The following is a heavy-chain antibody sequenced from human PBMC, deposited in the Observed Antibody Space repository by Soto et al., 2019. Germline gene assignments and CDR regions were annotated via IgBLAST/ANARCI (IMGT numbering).Heavy chain of an antibody. J-gene: IGHJ4*02. V-gene: IGHV3-21*01. Sequence: GASLRLSCAASGFTFSSYGMHWLRQAPGKGLEWVGSIRGGGSYRYYADSVEGRFSISRDDAKKSLYLQMSTLRAEDTAIYYCERSGDNYNLPDYGGQGTPVTVSS. D-gene: IGHD1-1*01. CDR2: IRGGGSYR. CDR1: GFTFSSYG. CDR3: ERSGDNYNLPDY.